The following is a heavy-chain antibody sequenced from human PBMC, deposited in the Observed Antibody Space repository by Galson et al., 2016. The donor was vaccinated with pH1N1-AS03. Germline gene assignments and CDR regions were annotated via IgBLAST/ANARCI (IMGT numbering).Heavy chain of an antibody. CDR3: ASGRGATYQFDD. J-gene: IGHJ4*02. V-gene: IGHV3-23*01. CDR1: GFTFSTRA. CDR2: ISSSGGST. Sequence: SLRLSCAASGFTFSTRAMSWVRQAPGRGLQWVSAISSSGGSTYYADSVKGRLTISRDNSKNTLFLQMSSLGAEDTAKYYCASGRGATYQFDDWGQGAVVTVSS. D-gene: IGHD2-2*01.